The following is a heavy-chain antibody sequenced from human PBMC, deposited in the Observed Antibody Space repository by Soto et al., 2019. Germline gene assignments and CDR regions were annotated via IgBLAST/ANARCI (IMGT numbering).Heavy chain of an antibody. Sequence: QVQLVESGGGEVQPGRSLRLSCAASGFTFSSYGMHWVRQAPGKGLEWVAVIWYDGSNKYYADSVKGRFTISRDNSKNTLYLQMNSLRAEDTAVYYCARGPDTAMAYYFDYWGQGTLVTVSS. D-gene: IGHD5-18*01. V-gene: IGHV3-33*01. J-gene: IGHJ4*02. CDR3: ARGPDTAMAYYFDY. CDR1: GFTFSSYG. CDR2: IWYDGSNK.